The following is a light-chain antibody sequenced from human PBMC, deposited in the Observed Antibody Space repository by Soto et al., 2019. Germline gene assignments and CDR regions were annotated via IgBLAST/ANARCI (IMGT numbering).Light chain of an antibody. Sequence: QSVLTQPPSASGTPGQRVTISCSGSNSNIGSNTVNWYQQLPGTAPKLLIYDNNKRPSGVPGRFSDSKSGTSPSLAISGLQSEDEADYYCASWDDRLNGVIFGGGTKLTVL. CDR1: NSNIGSNT. J-gene: IGLJ2*01. V-gene: IGLV1-44*01. CDR2: DNN. CDR3: ASWDDRLNGVI.